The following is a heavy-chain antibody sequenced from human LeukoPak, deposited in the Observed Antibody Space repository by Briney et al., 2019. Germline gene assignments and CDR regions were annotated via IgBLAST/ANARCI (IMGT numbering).Heavy chain of an antibody. Sequence: ASVKVSCKVSGYTLTELSMHWVRQAPGKGGEWMGGFDPEDGETIYAQKFQGRVTMTEDTSTDTAYMELSSLRSEDTAVYYCATAPTVTFVRGGGWFDPWGQGTLVTVSS. V-gene: IGHV1-24*01. CDR2: FDPEDGET. J-gene: IGHJ5*02. CDR3: ATAPTVTFVRGGGWFDP. CDR1: GYTLTELS. D-gene: IGHD4-17*01.